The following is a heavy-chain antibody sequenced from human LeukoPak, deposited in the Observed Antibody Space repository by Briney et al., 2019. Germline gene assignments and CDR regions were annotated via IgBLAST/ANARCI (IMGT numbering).Heavy chain of an antibody. V-gene: IGHV3-23*01. CDR1: GFLFSRHA. CDR3: AQDGFGFGGLDRLWFAN. CDR2: FSGRDGSK. D-gene: IGHD3-10*01. Sequence: PGGSRRLSCAASGFLFSRHAMRWVRRAPGKGLEWVSGFSGRDGSKYYAVSVKGRFTISRATSKNTVYLQMNSVRAEDTSVYYCAQDGFGFGGLDRLWFANWGQGTLITVSS. J-gene: IGHJ4*02.